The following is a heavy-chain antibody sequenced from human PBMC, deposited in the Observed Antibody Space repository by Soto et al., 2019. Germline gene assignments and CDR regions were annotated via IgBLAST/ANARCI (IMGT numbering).Heavy chain of an antibody. Sequence: PSETLSLTCTVSGGSIRKTDYYWAWIRQPPGKGLEWIGSIYYTGTTFYSPSLKSRLTMSVDTSKNQLSLKLRSVTAADTAIYYCAGYSSDWDFDHWGQGTLVTVSS. V-gene: IGHV4-39*01. CDR2: IYYTGTT. J-gene: IGHJ4*02. CDR3: AGYSSDWDFDH. CDR1: GGSIRKTDYY. D-gene: IGHD2-21*02.